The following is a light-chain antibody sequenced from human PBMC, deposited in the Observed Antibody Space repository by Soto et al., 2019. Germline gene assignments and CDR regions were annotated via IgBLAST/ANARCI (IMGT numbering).Light chain of an antibody. CDR1: QRIRSY. CDR3: QQSCSTPIT. V-gene: IGKV1-39*01. CDR2: AAS. Sequence: DIQMTQSAASLSVSLGDRVTITCRASQRIRSYLNGYQNKPVKTPKLRIYAASSLQRGVQSRFSGSRSGTDFTLTISSLQPVDFATYYCQQSCSTPITFGQGTRLEIK. J-gene: IGKJ5*01.